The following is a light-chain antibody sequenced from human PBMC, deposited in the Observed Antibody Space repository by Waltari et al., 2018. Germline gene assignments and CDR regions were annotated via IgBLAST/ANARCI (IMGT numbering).Light chain of an antibody. CDR1: SSDVGGHNY. Sequence: QSALTQPASVSGSPGQSITISCTGTSSDVGGHNYVSWYQQHPGKAPKPRISGVSNRPHGVAKRYSGSRSGNTASLTISGLQAEDEADYYCSSYTSSSTYVVFGGGTKLTVL. CDR3: SSYTSSSTYVV. J-gene: IGLJ2*01. CDR2: GVS. V-gene: IGLV2-14*01.